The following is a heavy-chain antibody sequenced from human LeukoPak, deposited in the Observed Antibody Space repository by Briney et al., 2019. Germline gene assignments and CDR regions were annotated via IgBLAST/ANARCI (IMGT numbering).Heavy chain of an antibody. D-gene: IGHD5-18*01. J-gene: IGHJ3*02. CDR3: AREDRDTAMAHDI. CDR1: GYTFTSYD. CDR2: MNPNSGNT. V-gene: IGHV1-8*01. Sequence: ASVNVSCKASGYTFTSYDINWVRQATGQGLEWMGWMNPNSGNTGYAQKFQGRVTMTRNTSISTAYMELSSLRSEDTAVYYCAREDRDTAMAHDIWGQGTMVTVSS.